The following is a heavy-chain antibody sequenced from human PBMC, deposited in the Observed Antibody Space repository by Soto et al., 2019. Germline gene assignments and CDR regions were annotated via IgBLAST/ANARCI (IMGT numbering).Heavy chain of an antibody. CDR3: AKDRQYDFWSGFTFDI. CDR1: GFTFSSYG. CDR2: ISYDGSNK. V-gene: IGHV3-30*18. Sequence: GSLRLSCAASGFTFSSYGMHCVRQAPGKGLEWVAVISYDGSNKYYADSVKGRFTISRDNSKNTLYLQMNSLRAEDTAVYYCAKDRQYDFWSGFTFDIWGQGTMVTVSS. J-gene: IGHJ3*02. D-gene: IGHD3-3*01.